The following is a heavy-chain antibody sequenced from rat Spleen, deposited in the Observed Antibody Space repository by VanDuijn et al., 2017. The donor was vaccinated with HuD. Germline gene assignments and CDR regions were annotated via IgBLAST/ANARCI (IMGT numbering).Heavy chain of an antibody. Sequence: EVQLVESGGDLVQPGRSLKLSCAASGFTFSSFPMAWVRQAPTKGLEWVATISTGGGSTYYRDSVKGRFTISRDNAKSTLYLQMDSLRSEDTATYYCITDYGGYGDLFDYWGQGVMVTVSS. V-gene: IGHV5-46*01. CDR3: ITDYGGYGDLFDY. CDR2: ISTGGGST. CDR1: GFTFSSFP. D-gene: IGHD1-11*01. J-gene: IGHJ2*01.